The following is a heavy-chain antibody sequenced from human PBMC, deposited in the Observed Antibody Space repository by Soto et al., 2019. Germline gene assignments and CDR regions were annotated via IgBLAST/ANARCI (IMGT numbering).Heavy chain of an antibody. D-gene: IGHD3-10*01. Sequence: EVQLVESGGGLAQPGRSLRLSCTSSGFTFDHYAMTWFRQAPGKGLEWVGFITSKAYGGTTEYAASVKGRFTISRDDSKSIAYPQMDSLKTEDTAVYYCTRVPPNNYGWGTYPFDYWGQGALVTVSS. CDR1: GFTFDHYA. CDR3: TRVPPNNYGWGTYPFDY. CDR2: ITSKAYGGTT. J-gene: IGHJ4*02. V-gene: IGHV3-49*03.